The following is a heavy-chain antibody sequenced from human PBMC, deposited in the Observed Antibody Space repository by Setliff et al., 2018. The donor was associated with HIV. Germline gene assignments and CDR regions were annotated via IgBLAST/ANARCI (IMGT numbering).Heavy chain of an antibody. CDR2: IYHSGST. CDR1: GYSISSGYY. J-gene: IGHJ4*02. CDR3: ARVLSNGWSGGVDY. D-gene: IGHD6-19*01. Sequence: PSETLSLTCALSGYSISSGYYWGWIRQPPGKGLEWIGSIYHSGSTYYNPSLKSRVTISVDTSKNQFSLKLYSVTAADTAVYYCARVLSNGWSGGVDYWGQGTLVTVSS. V-gene: IGHV4-38-2*01.